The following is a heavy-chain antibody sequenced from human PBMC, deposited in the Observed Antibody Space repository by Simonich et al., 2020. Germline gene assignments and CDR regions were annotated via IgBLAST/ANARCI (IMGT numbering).Heavy chain of an antibody. D-gene: IGHD7-27*01. J-gene: IGHJ6*03. Sequence: EVQLVESGGGLVQPGGSLRLSCAASGFTFSSYWMSWVRQAPGKGLGWVANIKQDGSEKYYVDSVKGRFTISGDNAKNSLYLQMNSLRAEDTAVYYCARDGLGTAYYYYMDVWGKGTTVTVSS. CDR1: GFTFSSYW. CDR2: IKQDGSEK. V-gene: IGHV3-7*01. CDR3: ARDGLGTAYYYYMDV.